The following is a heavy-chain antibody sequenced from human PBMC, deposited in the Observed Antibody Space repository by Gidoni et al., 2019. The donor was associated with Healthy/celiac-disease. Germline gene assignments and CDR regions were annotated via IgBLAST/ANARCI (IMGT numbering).Heavy chain of an antibody. CDR2: ISYGGSNK. Sequence: QVQLVESGGGVVQPGRSLRLSCAASGFTFSSYAMLWVRQAPGKGLEWVAVISYGGSNKYYADSVKGRFTISRDNSKNALYLQINSLRAEDTAVYYCARPHSSSSVDWFDPWGQGTLVTVSS. D-gene: IGHD6-6*01. CDR3: ARPHSSSSVDWFDP. CDR1: GFTFSSYA. V-gene: IGHV3-30-3*01. J-gene: IGHJ5*02.